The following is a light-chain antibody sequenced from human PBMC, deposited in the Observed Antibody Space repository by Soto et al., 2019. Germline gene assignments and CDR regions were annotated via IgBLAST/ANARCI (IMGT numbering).Light chain of an antibody. J-gene: IGLJ1*01. CDR1: SSDVGGYNF. Sequence: ALTQPASVFGSPGQSITISCTGTSSDVGGYNFVSWYQQHPGKAPKLMIYEVSNRPSGVSNRFSGSKSGNTASLTISGLQPEDEADYYCSSYTTSSTVVFGTGTKVTVL. CDR2: EVS. CDR3: SSYTTSSTVV. V-gene: IGLV2-14*03.